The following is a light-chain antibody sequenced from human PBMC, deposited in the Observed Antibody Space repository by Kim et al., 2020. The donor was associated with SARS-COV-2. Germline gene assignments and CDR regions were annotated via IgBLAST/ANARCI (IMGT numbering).Light chain of an antibody. Sequence: SYELTQPPSVSMSPGQTASITCSGDKLGDKYACWYQQKPGQSPVLVIYQDSKRPSGISERFSGSYSGNTATLTISGPQAMDEADYYCQAWDSSTAWEFGG. V-gene: IGLV3-1*01. CDR1: KLGDKY. CDR3: QAWDSSTAWE. J-gene: IGLJ3*02. CDR2: QDS.